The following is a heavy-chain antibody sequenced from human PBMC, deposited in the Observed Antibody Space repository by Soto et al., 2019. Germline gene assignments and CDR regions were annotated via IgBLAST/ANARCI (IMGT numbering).Heavy chain of an antibody. CDR3: EAYSYVPQDAFDI. Sequence: EVQLVESGGGLVQPGGSLRLSCAASGFTFSSYSMHWVRQAPGKGLEWVSSIISSSSYRYYADSVKGRFTISRDNAKNSLSLQMNILRAEDTAVYYCEAYSYVPQDAFDIWGQGTMVTVSS. CDR1: GFTFSSYS. J-gene: IGHJ3*02. V-gene: IGHV3-21*01. CDR2: IISSSSYR. D-gene: IGHD5-18*01.